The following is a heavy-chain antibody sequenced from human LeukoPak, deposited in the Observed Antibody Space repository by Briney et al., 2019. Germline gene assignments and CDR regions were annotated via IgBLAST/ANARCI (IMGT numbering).Heavy chain of an antibody. CDR1: GGSISSSSYY. V-gene: IGHV4-39*01. CDR2: IYYSGST. J-gene: IGHJ4*02. D-gene: IGHD4-11*01. Sequence: SETLSLTCTVSGGSISSSSYYWGWIRQPPGKGLEWIGSIYYSGSTYYNPSLKSRVTISVDTSKNQFSLKLSSVTAADTAVYYCARHNDHSNPADYFDYWGQGTLVTVSS. CDR3: ARHNDHSNPADYFDY.